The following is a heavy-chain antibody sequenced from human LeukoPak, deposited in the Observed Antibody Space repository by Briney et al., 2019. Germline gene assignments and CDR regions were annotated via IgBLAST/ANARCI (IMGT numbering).Heavy chain of an antibody. CDR2: ISAYNGNT. Sequence: ASVKVSCKASGYTFTSYGISWVRQAPGQGLEWMGWISAYNGNTNYAQKLQGRVTMTTDTSTSTAYMELRSLRSDDTAVYYCARGVLLGSGWYYFDYWGQGTLVTVSS. CDR1: GYTFTSYG. CDR3: ARGVLLGSGWYYFDY. J-gene: IGHJ4*02. V-gene: IGHV1-18*01. D-gene: IGHD6-19*01.